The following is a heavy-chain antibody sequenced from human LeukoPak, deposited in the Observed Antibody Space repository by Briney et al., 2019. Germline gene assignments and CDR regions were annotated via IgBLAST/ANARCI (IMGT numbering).Heavy chain of an antibody. CDR2: IYYSGST. J-gene: IGHJ4*02. CDR1: GGSISSRSYY. D-gene: IGHD3-3*01. Sequence: TSETLSLTCTVSGGSISSRSYYWGWIRQPPGKGLEWLGSIYYSGSTYYNPSLKSRVTISVDTSKNQFSLKLSSVTAADTAVYYCARHVRFGVVIHYFDYWGQGTLVTVSS. CDR3: ARHVRFGVVIHYFDY. V-gene: IGHV4-39*01.